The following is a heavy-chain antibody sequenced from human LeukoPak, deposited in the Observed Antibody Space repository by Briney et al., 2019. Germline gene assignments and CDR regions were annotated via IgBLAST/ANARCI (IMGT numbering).Heavy chain of an antibody. CDR3: AKEDLSVDRGTSDY. J-gene: IGHJ4*02. Sequence: GGSLRLSCAASGFTFSSCAMSWVRQAAGKGLGWVSAVSGSGDSAYYADSVKGRFTISRDNSKNTLYLQMNSLRVEDTAVYYCAKEDLSVDRGTSDYWGQGILVTVSP. CDR2: VSGSGDSA. D-gene: IGHD3-10*01. V-gene: IGHV3-23*01. CDR1: GFTFSSCA.